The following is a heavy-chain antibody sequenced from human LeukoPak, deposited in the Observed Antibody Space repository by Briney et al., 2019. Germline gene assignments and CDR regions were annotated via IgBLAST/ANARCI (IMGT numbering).Heavy chain of an antibody. CDR3: ARRPYSSSWYFNYYYYYMDV. J-gene: IGHJ6*03. V-gene: IGHV1-8*01. D-gene: IGHD6-13*01. CDR2: MNPNSGNT. CDR1: GYTFTSYD. Sequence: ASVKVSCKAPGYTFTSYDINWVRQATGQGLEWMGWMNPNSGNTGYAQKFQGRVTMTRNTSISTAYMELSSLRSEDTAVYYCARRPYSSSWYFNYYYYYMDVWGKGTTVTVSS.